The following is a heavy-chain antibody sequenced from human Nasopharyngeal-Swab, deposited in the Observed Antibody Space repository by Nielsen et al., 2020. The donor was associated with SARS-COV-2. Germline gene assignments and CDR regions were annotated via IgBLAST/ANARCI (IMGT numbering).Heavy chain of an antibody. V-gene: IGHV3-48*03. Sequence: GESLKISCAASGFTFSSYEMNWVRQAPGKGLEWVSYISSSGSTIYYADSVKGRFIISRDNAKNSLYLQMNSLRAEDTAVYYCARARIGDYYDSSGLDYWGQGTLVTVSS. CDR3: ARARIGDYYDSSGLDY. CDR2: ISSSGSTI. D-gene: IGHD3-22*01. CDR1: GFTFSSYE. J-gene: IGHJ4*02.